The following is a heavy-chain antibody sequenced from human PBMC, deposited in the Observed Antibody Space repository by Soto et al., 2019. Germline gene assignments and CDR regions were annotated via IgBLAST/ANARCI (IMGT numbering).Heavy chain of an antibody. Sequence: GGSLRLSCAASGFTFSNAWMSWVRQAPGKGLEWVGRIKSKTDGGTTDYAAPVKGRFTISRDDSKNTLYLQMNSLKTEDTAFYYCARDMHAGFTHYLDPWGQGTLVTVSS. CDR1: GFTFSNAW. J-gene: IGHJ5*02. D-gene: IGHD1-26*01. CDR2: IKSKTDGGTT. CDR3: ARDMHAGFTHYLDP. V-gene: IGHV3-15*01.